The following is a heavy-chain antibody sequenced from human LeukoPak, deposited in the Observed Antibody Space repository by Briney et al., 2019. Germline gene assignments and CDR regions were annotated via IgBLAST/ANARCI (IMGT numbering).Heavy chain of an antibody. CDR1: GFTFSTYS. Sequence: GGSLRLSCAASGFTFSTYSMNWVRQAPGKGLEWVGRIKRKFEGETTEYAAPVKGRFTISRDDPKNTLYLQMDSLKTEDTAVFYCTSDTVSTSDYAMDVWGQGTTVTVSS. J-gene: IGHJ6*02. CDR2: IKRKFEGETT. D-gene: IGHD4-17*01. V-gene: IGHV3-15*01. CDR3: TSDTVSTSDYAMDV.